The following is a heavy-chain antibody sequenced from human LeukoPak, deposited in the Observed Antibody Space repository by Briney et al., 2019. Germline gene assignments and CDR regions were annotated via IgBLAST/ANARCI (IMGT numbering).Heavy chain of an antibody. D-gene: IGHD6-13*01. CDR1: GHSFTNHW. V-gene: IGHV5-51*01. CDR2: IYPGDSDT. Sequence: RGESLKISCEASGHSFTNHWIGWVRQMPGKGLEWMGIIYPGDSDTRYSPSFQGQVTISADKSISTAYLQWSSLKASDTAMYYCARLGSSNNWFDPWGQGTLVTVSS. J-gene: IGHJ5*02. CDR3: ARLGSSNNWFDP.